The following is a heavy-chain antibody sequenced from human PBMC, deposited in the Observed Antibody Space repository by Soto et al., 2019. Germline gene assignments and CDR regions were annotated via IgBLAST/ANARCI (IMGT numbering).Heavy chain of an antibody. D-gene: IGHD3-10*01. V-gene: IGHV4-34*02. CDR1: GGSFSGYT. CDR3: ARGLFSGTSSSGGWYFFDF. J-gene: IGHJ4*02. Sequence: QVQLQQWGAGLLKPSETLSLTCAVHGGSFSGYTWTWIRQSPGKGLEWIGQINAGGSANYHPSLKSRVTISVGTSNNEFFLDLTSVTAADTAVYYCARGLFSGTSSSGGWYFFDFWGQGTLVTVSS. CDR2: INAGGSA.